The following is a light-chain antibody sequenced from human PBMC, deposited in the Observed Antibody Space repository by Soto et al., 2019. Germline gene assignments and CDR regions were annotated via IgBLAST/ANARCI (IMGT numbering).Light chain of an antibody. CDR2: GAS. Sequence: IVLTQSPATLSSFPGEGATLSCRASQGVXSKLAWYQQKPGQAPRLLXSGASTRATGSPARLSGSGSGTEFTLIISSLQSEDSAVYYCQQYKSGMLTFGQGTKVDIK. CDR3: QQYKSGMLT. V-gene: IGKV3-15*01. CDR1: QGVXSK. J-gene: IGKJ1*01.